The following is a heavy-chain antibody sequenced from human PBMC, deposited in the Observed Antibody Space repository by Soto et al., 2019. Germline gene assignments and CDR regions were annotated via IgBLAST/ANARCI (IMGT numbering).Heavy chain of an antibody. V-gene: IGHV1-46*01. J-gene: IGHJ6*02. CDR3: ARGGFVVVPAATKHYYYGMDV. CDR1: GYTSTSYY. D-gene: IGHD2-2*01. CDR2: INPSGGGT. Sequence: ASVKVSCKASGYTSTSYYMHWVRQAPGQGLEWMGIINPSGGGTSYAQKFQGRVTMTRDTSTSTVYMELSSLRSEDTAVYYCARGGFVVVPAATKHYYYGMDVWGQGTTVTVSS.